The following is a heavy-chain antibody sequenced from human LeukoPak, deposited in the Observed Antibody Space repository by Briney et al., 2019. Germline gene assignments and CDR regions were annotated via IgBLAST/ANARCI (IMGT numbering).Heavy chain of an antibody. CDR3: AREISIIGVGYRLGYGFDI. CDR1: GYTFTSYG. Sequence: ASVKVSCKASGYTFTSYGISWVRQAPGQGLEWMGWISAYNGNTNYAQKLQGRVTMTTDTSTSTAYMELRSLRSDDTAVYYCAREISIIGVGYRLGYGFDIWGQGTMVTVSS. CDR2: ISAYNGNT. D-gene: IGHD2/OR15-2a*01. J-gene: IGHJ3*02. V-gene: IGHV1-18*01.